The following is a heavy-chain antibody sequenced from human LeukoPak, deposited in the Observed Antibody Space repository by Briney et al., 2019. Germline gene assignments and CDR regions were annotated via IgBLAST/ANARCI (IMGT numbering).Heavy chain of an antibody. CDR1: GGSISSYY. V-gene: IGHV4-59*01. J-gene: IGHJ4*02. CDR3: AGGSSGYYYSVDY. D-gene: IGHD3-22*01. CDR2: IYYSGST. Sequence: SETLSLTCTVSGGSISSYYWSWIRQPPGKGLEWIGYIYYSGSTNYNPSLKSRVTISIDTSKNQFSLKLRSVTAADTAVYYCAGGSSGYYYSVDYWGQGTLVTVSS.